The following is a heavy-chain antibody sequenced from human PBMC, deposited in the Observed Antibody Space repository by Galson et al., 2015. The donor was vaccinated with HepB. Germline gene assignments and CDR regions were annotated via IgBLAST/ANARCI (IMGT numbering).Heavy chain of an antibody. V-gene: IGHV1-69*06. CDR2: IIPIFGTA. D-gene: IGHD3-10*01. CDR3: ARANYGSGSYLRAKGAFDI. J-gene: IGHJ3*02. Sequence: WVRQAPGPGLEWMGGIIPIFGTAHYAQKFQGRVTITADKSTSTAYMELSSLRSEDTAVYYCARANYGSGSYLRAKGAFDIWGQGTMVTVSS.